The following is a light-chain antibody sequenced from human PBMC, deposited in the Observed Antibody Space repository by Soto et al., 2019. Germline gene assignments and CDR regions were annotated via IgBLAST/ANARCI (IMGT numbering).Light chain of an antibody. V-gene: IGLV1-40*01. CDR3: QSYDSSLSGSV. J-gene: IGLJ3*02. CDR1: TSKIGAGYD. Sequence: QSVLTQPPSVSGSPGHRVTITCTGNTSKIGAGYDVHWYQQLPGTAPKLLIYGNSNRPSGVPDRFSGSKSGTSASLAITGLQAEDEADYYCQSYDSSLSGSVFGGGTKLTVL. CDR2: GNS.